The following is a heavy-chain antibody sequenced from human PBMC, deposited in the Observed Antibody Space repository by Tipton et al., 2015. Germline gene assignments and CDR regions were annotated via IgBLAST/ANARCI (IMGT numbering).Heavy chain of an antibody. Sequence: SLRLSCSASGFTFSLYWMHWVRQVPGKGLAWVSRIKGDGSISDHADSVKGRFTISRDNAANTLYLQMDSLRAEDTAVYYCARDIGAAGGWPAYWGQGTLVTVSS. CDR2: IKGDGSIS. J-gene: IGHJ4*02. V-gene: IGHV3-74*01. CDR1: GFTFSLYW. CDR3: ARDIGAAGGWPAY. D-gene: IGHD6-25*01.